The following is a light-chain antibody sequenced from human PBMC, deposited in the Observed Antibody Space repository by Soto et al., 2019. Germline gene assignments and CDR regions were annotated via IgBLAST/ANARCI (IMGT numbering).Light chain of an antibody. Sequence: IQLTQSPSSLSASVGDRVTITCRASQGVRTDLGWYQQQPGKAPRLLIYSASSLQSGVPSRFSGSGSGTDFTLTISSLQPEDFATYYCQQSSSIPRTFGQGTKLEIK. CDR3: QQSSSIPRT. CDR2: SAS. CDR1: QGVRTD. J-gene: IGKJ2*01. V-gene: IGKV1-39*01.